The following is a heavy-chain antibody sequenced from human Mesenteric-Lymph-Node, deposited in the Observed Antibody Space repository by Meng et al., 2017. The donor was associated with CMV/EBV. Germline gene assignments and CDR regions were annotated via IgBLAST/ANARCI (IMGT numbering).Heavy chain of an antibody. CDR2: INHSGST. CDR3: ARGSSYDILTGYFDY. Sequence: QGQLHQWGAGLLKPSENLSVTWAVYGGSFSGYYWNWIRQSPEKGLAWIGEINHSGSTTYNPSFTSRIIISVDTSTNQISLNMSSVTAADTAVYYCARGSSYDILTGYFDYWGQGALVTVSS. D-gene: IGHD3-9*01. CDR1: GGSFSGYY. J-gene: IGHJ4*02. V-gene: IGHV4-34*01.